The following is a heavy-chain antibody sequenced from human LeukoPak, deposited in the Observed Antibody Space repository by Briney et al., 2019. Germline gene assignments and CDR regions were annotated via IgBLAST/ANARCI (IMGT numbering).Heavy chain of an antibody. CDR2: ISYNGGST. V-gene: IGHV3-64*01. J-gene: IGHJ6*04. CDR1: GFTFTNYA. Sequence: GGSLRLSCAASGFTFTNYAMHWVRQAPGKGLEYVSAISYNGGSTYYANSVKGRFTISRDNSKNTLYLQMGSLRAEDMAVYYCARRFAAQLAFVDVWGKGTTVTISS. CDR3: ARRFAAQLAFVDV. D-gene: IGHD3-3*02.